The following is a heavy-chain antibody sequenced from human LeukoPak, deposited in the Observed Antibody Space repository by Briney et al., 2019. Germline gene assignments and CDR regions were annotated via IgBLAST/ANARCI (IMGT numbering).Heavy chain of an antibody. CDR2: ISSSSSYI. D-gene: IGHD3-22*01. CDR1: GFTFSSYS. J-gene: IGHJ3*02. V-gene: IGHV3-21*01. Sequence: PGGSLRLSCAASGFTFSSYSMNWVRQAPGKGLEWVSSISSSSSYIYYADSVKGRFTISRDNAKNSLYLQMNSLRAEDTAVYYCARVNDSSEAFDIWGQGTMVTVSS. CDR3: ARVNDSSEAFDI.